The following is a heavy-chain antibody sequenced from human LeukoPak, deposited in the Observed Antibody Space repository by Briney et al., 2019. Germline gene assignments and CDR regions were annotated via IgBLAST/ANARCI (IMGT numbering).Heavy chain of an antibody. CDR1: GFSVSSNY. J-gene: IGHJ4*02. CDR3: VGSLWGYQFDY. D-gene: IGHD3-16*01. V-gene: IGHV3-66*02. CDR2: IYNTGAT. Sequence: GSLRLSCTASGFSVSSNYMSWVRDAPEKGLEWVSVIYNTGATYYADSVKGRFTISRDNSKNTVDLQMNSLRPEDTAVYYCVGSLWGYQFDYWGQGALVTVSS.